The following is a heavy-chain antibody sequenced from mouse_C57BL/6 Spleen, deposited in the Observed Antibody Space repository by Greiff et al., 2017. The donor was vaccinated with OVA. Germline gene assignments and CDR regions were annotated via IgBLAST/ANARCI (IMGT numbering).Heavy chain of an antibody. CDR2: INPNNGGT. CDR1: GYTFTDYN. D-gene: IGHD3-2*02. CDR3: AREDDLDSSGYSY. V-gene: IGHV1-22*01. J-gene: IGHJ2*01. Sequence: EVQGVESGPELVKPGASVKMSCKASGYTFTDYNMHWVKQSHGKSLEWIGYINPNNGGTSYNQKFKGKATLTVNKSSSTAYMELRSLTSEDSAVYYCAREDDLDSSGYSYWGQGTTLTVSS.